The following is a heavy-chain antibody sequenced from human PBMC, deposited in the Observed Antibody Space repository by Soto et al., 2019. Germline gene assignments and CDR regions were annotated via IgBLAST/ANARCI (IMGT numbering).Heavy chain of an antibody. D-gene: IGHD2-15*01. CDR1: GGSITNSY. Sequence: QVQLQESGPGQGKPSETLSLTCTVSGGSITNSYWSWIRQPPGKGLEGIGYIYSDGNTKYNPSLRSRVTLSVDTSKNQFSLRLTSVTAADTAVYHWSRGGWSLDYWGQGTLVTVSA. CDR2: IYSDGNT. V-gene: IGHV4-59*01. J-gene: IGHJ4*02. CDR3: SRGGWSLDY.